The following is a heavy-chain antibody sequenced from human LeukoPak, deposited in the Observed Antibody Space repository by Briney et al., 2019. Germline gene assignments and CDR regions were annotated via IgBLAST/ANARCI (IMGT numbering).Heavy chain of an antibody. CDR3: ASQVYDSSGYDDY. CDR1: GFTVSSNY. Sequence: GGSLRLSCAASGFTVSSNYMSWVRQAPGKGLEWVSVIYSGGSTYYSDSVKGRFTISRDNSKNTLYLQMNSLRAEDTAVYYCASQVYDSSGYDDYWGQGTLVTGSS. D-gene: IGHD3-22*01. V-gene: IGHV3-53*01. CDR2: IYSGGST. J-gene: IGHJ4*02.